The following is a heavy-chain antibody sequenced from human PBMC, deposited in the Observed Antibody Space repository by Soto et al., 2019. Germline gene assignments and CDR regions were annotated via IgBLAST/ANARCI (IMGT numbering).Heavy chain of an antibody. V-gene: IGHV1-18*01. CDR1: GYTFSSYG. D-gene: IGHD2-15*01. CDR3: ARGNEKFSGGTCYFVY. Sequence: QVQLVQSGGGVKKPGTSVKVSCKASGYTFSSYGVNWVRQAPGQGLEWMGWISPFNGNTNYAPKFQGRVTMTTDTSTNTDYMEMRSLTSDDTAVYYCARGNEKFSGGTCYFVYWGQGTLVTVSS. CDR2: ISPFNGNT. J-gene: IGHJ4*02.